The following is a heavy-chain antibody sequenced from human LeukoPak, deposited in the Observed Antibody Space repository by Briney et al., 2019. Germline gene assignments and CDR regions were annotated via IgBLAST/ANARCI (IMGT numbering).Heavy chain of an antibody. V-gene: IGHV4-4*07. D-gene: IGHD6-13*01. CDR3: ARGSSIWPNGYFDY. J-gene: IGHJ4*02. CDR1: GGSISTFY. Sequence: SETLSLTCSVSGGSISTFYWSWIRQPAGKGLEWIGRIYTSGSTNYNPSLKSRVTISVDKSKNQFSLKLSSVTAADTAVYYCARGSSIWPNGYFDYWGQGTLVTVSS. CDR2: IYTSGST.